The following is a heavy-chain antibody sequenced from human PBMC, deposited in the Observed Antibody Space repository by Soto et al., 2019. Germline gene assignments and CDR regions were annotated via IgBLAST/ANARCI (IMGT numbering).Heavy chain of an antibody. CDR1: GGAFSSYA. CDR3: ARVAGDTAMASMDV. Sequence: SVKVSCKASGGAFSSYAISWVRQAPGQGLEWMGGIIPIFGTANYAQKFQGRVTITADESTSTAYMELSSLRSEDTAVYYCARVAGDTAMASMDVWGQGTTVTVSS. J-gene: IGHJ6*02. D-gene: IGHD5-18*01. CDR2: IIPIFGTA. V-gene: IGHV1-69*13.